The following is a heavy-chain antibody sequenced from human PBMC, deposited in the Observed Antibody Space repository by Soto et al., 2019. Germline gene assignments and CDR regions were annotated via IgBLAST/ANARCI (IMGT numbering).Heavy chain of an antibody. CDR2: IYYSGST. J-gene: IGHJ4*02. CDR1: GGSVSSGSYY. CDR3: ASSGSYYYVSSCLLPLGY. Sequence: PSETLSLTCTVSGGSVSSGSYYWSWIRQPPGKGLEWIGYIYYSGSTNYNPSLKSRVTISVDTSKNQFSLKLSSVTAADTAVYYCASSGSYYYVSSCLLPLGYWGQGTLVTVS. V-gene: IGHV4-61*01. D-gene: IGHD3-22*01.